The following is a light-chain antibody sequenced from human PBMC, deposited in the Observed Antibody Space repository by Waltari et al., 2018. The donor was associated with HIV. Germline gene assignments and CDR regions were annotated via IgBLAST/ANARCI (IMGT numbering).Light chain of an antibody. CDR1: QGISSY. J-gene: IGKJ4*01. CDR2: AAS. V-gene: IGKV1-9*01. Sequence: DIQLTQSPSFLASSVADSVTITCRASQGISSYLAWYQQKPGKAPKLLIYAASTLQSGVPSRFSGSGSGTDFTLTISSLQPEDFATYYCQQVNSYPLTFGGGTKVDIE. CDR3: QQVNSYPLT.